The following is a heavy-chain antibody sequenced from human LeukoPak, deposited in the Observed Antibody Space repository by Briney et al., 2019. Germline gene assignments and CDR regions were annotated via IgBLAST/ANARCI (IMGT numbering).Heavy chain of an antibody. J-gene: IGHJ4*02. Sequence: GGSLRLSCVSSGFTFSSDAMNWVRQAPGKGLEWVSAISGSGGSTYYADSVKGRFTISRDNSKNTLYLQMNSLRAEDTAVYYCAKYYYDFWSGYYTAYYFDYWGQGTLVTVSS. CDR1: GFTFSSDA. D-gene: IGHD3-3*01. V-gene: IGHV3-23*01. CDR3: AKYYYDFWSGYYTAYYFDY. CDR2: ISGSGGST.